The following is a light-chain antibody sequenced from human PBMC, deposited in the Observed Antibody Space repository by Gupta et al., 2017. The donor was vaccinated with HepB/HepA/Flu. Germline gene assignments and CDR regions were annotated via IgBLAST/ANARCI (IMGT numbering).Light chain of an antibody. V-gene: IGKV3-11*01. CDR2: DAS. J-gene: IGKJ4*01. Sequence: LVFTQSPATLSLSPGDRATLSCRASQSVTTYLAWYQQKPGQAPRLLIYDASNRATGIPARFSGSGSGTEFTLTISSLEPEDFAVYYCQQRSNWRLTFGGGTKVEIK. CDR3: QQRSNWRLT. CDR1: QSVTTY.